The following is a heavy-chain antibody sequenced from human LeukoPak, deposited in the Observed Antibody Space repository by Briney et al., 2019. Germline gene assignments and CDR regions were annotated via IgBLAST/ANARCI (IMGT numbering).Heavy chain of an antibody. CDR1: GFTFSSYA. Sequence: PGGPLRLSCVASGFTFSSYAMHWVRQAPGKGLEWVAVIAFDGSNALYADSVKGRFTISRDISKSTLYLEMNSLKAEDSAIYYCSRGRYGDYSRSGYYYGMDVWGQGTTVTVSS. D-gene: IGHD4-17*01. J-gene: IGHJ6*02. V-gene: IGHV3-30-3*01. CDR3: SRGRYGDYSRSGYYYGMDV. CDR2: IAFDGSNA.